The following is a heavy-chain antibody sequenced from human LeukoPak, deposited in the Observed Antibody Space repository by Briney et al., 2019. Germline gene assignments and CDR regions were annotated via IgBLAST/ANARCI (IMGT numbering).Heavy chain of an antibody. CDR1: GFTFSSHV. CDR2: ISASGDTT. CDR3: AKAADWLAADHIDY. D-gene: IGHD3-9*01. V-gene: IGHV3-23*01. J-gene: IGHJ4*02. Sequence: GGSLRLSCAASGFTFSSHVMSWVRQAPGKGLEWVSDISASGDTTYYADSVKGRFTISRDNSKNTLDLQMSSLRVEDTAVYYCAKAADWLAADHIDYWGQGTLVTVSS.